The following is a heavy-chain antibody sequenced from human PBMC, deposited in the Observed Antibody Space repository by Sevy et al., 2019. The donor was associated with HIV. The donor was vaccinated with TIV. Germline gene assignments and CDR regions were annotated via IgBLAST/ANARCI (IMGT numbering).Heavy chain of an antibody. D-gene: IGHD6-6*01. CDR2: IYYSGYT. V-gene: IGHV4-59*04. CDR3: ARQGYSSSSRMDV. J-gene: IGHJ6*02. Sequence: SETLSLTCTVSGGSMSSNYWSWIRQPPGKGLEWIGNIYYSGYTYYNPSLKSRVTISVDTSKNQFSLKLSSVTAADTAVYYCARQGYSSSSRMDVWGQGTTVTVSS. CDR1: GGSMSSNY.